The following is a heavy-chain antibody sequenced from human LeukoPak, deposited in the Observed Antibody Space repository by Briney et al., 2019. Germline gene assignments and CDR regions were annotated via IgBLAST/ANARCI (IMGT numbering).Heavy chain of an antibody. CDR3: ARAREATFLPAQYYFDY. CDR1: GGTFSSYA. D-gene: IGHD3-3*02. Sequence: SVKVSCKASGGTFSSYAISWVRQAPGQGLEWMGGIIPIFGTANYAQKLQGRVTITTDESTSTAYMELSSLRSEDTAVYYCARAREATFLPAQYYFDYWGQGTLVTVSS. V-gene: IGHV1-69*05. J-gene: IGHJ4*02. CDR2: IIPIFGTA.